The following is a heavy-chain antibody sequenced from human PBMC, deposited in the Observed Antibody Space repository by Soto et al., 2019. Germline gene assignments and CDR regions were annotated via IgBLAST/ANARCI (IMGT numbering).Heavy chain of an antibody. J-gene: IGHJ4*02. D-gene: IGHD7-27*01. CDR1: GFIFSSFG. Sequence: GGSLRLSCAASGFIFSSFGMHWVRQAPGKGLEWVAHIWYDGSNTYYADSVKGRFTISRDNSRNTLYLQMNSLRAEDTAVYHCVRDLLGSGGHFDYWGQGTPVTVSS. V-gene: IGHV3-33*01. CDR3: VRDLLGSGGHFDY. CDR2: IWYDGSNT.